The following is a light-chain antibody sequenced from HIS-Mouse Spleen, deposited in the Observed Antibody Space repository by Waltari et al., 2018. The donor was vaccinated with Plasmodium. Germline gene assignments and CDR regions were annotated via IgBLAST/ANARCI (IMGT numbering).Light chain of an antibody. J-gene: IGLJ1*01. CDR1: SSDVGGYNY. V-gene: IGLV2-11*01. CDR2: DVS. Sequence: QSALTQPRSVSGSPGQSVTISCPGTSSDVGGYNYVSWYQQHPGKAPKLMIYDVSKRPSGVPDLFSGSKSGNTASLTISGLQAEDEADYYCCSYAGSYTFVFGTGTKVTVL. CDR3: CSYAGSYTFV.